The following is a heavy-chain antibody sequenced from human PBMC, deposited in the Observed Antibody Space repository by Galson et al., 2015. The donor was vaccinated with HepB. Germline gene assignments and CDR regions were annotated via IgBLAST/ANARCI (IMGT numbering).Heavy chain of an antibody. D-gene: IGHD4-11*01. CDR3: ARAPIYSNRGYYSDY. CDR2: MRSLAYGGTT. V-gene: IGHV3-49*03. Sequence: LRLSCAGSGFIFNDDALSWFRQSPGKGLEWVGFMRSLAYGGTTQYAASVKGRFTISRDDSKSTSYLQMNSLKTEDTAVYYCARAPIYSNRGYYSDYWGQGTLVTVSS. CDR1: GFIFNDDA. J-gene: IGHJ4*02.